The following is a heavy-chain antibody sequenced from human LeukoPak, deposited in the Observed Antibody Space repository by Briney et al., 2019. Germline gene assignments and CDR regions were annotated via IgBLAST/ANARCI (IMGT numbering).Heavy chain of an antibody. D-gene: IGHD3-22*01. Sequence: SVKVSCKASGGTFSSYAISWVRQAPGQGLEWMEGIIPIFGTANYAQKFQGRVTITTDESTSTAYMELSSLRSEDTAVYYCARDPYYDSSGYYYGGNWFDPWGQGTLVTVSS. CDR2: IIPIFGTA. V-gene: IGHV1-69*05. CDR3: ARDPYYDSSGYYYGGNWFDP. CDR1: GGTFSSYA. J-gene: IGHJ5*02.